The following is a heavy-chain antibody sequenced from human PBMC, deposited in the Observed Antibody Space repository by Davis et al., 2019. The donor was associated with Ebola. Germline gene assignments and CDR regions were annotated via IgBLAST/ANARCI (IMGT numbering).Heavy chain of an antibody. Sequence: GGSLRLSCAASGFTFSSYGMHWVRQAPGKGLEWVAVIWYDGSNKYYADSVKGRFTISRANSKNTLYLQMNSLRAEDTAVYYCARGFLSSIAVADEYYYYGMDVWGKGTTVTVSS. CDR2: IWYDGSNK. J-gene: IGHJ6*04. V-gene: IGHV3-33*08. D-gene: IGHD6-19*01. CDR3: ARGFLSSIAVADEYYYYGMDV. CDR1: GFTFSSYG.